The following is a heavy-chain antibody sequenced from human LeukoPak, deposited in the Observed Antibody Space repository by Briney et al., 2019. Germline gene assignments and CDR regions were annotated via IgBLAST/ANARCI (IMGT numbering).Heavy chain of an antibody. V-gene: IGHV4-39*01. CDR3: ARHPPSRGYSYGYPPNYFDY. D-gene: IGHD5-18*01. CDR1: GGSISSSSYY. J-gene: IGHJ4*02. Sequence: SETLSLTCTVSGGSISSSSYYWRWIRQPPGKGLEWIGSIYYSGSTYYNPSLKSRVTISVDTPKNQFSLKLSSVTAADTAVYYCARHPPSRGYSYGYPPNYFDYWGQGTLVTVSS. CDR2: IYYSGST.